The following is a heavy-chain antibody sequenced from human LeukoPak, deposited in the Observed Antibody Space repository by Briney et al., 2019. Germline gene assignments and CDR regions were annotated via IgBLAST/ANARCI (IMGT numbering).Heavy chain of an antibody. D-gene: IGHD2-2*01. Sequence: ASVTVSCKASGGTFSSYAISWVRQAPGQGLEWMGGIIPIFGTANYAQKFQGRVTITTDESTSTAYMELSSLRSEDTAVYYCARDCSSTSCYGGLDAFDIWGQGTMVTVSS. CDR3: ARDCSSTSCYGGLDAFDI. CDR2: IIPIFGTA. J-gene: IGHJ3*02. V-gene: IGHV1-69*05. CDR1: GGTFSSYA.